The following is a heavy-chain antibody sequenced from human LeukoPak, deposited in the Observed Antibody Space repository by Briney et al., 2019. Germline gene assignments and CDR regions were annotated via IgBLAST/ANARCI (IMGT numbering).Heavy chain of an antibody. CDR1: GFTFSSYG. CDR3: ARDNSTTTDAFDV. D-gene: IGHD4-17*01. J-gene: IGHJ3*01. V-gene: IGHV3-33*01. CDR2: IWYDGSNK. Sequence: PGGSLRLSCAASGFTFSSYGMHWVRQAPGKGLEWVAVIWYDGSNKYYADSVKGRFTISRDNSKNTLYLQTNSLRAEDTAVYYCARDNSTTTDAFDVWGQGTMVTVSS.